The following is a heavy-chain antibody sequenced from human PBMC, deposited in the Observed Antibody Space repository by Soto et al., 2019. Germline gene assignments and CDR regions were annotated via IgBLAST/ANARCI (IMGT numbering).Heavy chain of an antibody. J-gene: IGHJ1*01. CDR1: GGSISSYY. V-gene: IGHV4-59*12. Sequence: PSETLSLTCTVSGGSISSYYWNWIRQPPGKGLEWIGYIYNSGNTNYNPSLRSRVTISVDTSKNTLYLQMNSLRAEDTAVYYCAKGVPGIAVAGTGYFQHWGQGTLVTVSS. CDR3: AKGVPGIAVAGTGYFQH. CDR2: IYNSGNT. D-gene: IGHD6-19*01.